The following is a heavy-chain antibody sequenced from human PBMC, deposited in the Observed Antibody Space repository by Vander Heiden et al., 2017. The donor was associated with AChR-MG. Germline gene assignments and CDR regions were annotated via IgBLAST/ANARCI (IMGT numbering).Heavy chain of an antibody. Sequence: QVQLQESGPGLVKPSQTLSLTCTVSGGSISSGGYYWSWIRQHPGKGLEWIGYIYYSGSTYYNPSLKSRVTISVDTSKNQFSLKLSSVTAADTAVYYCAREVIVATIKPAFDIWGQGTMVTVSS. D-gene: IGHD5-12*01. V-gene: IGHV4-31*03. CDR3: AREVIVATIKPAFDI. CDR1: GGSISSGGYY. J-gene: IGHJ3*02. CDR2: IYYSGST.